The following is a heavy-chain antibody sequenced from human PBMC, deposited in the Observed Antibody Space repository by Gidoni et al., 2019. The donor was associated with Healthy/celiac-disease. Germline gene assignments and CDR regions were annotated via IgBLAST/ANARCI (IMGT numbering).Heavy chain of an antibody. CDR2: IYYSGST. Sequence: QLQLQESGPGLVKPSETLSLTCTVSGCSITSRSYYGRWSRQPPGKGLEWIGSIYYSGSTYYNPSLKSRVTISVDTSKNQFSRKLSSVTAADTAVYYCASLIVDTAMVTVHKYYFDYWGQGTLVTVSS. V-gene: IGHV4-39*01. CDR1: GCSITSRSYY. J-gene: IGHJ4*02. CDR3: ASLIVDTAMVTVHKYYFDY. D-gene: IGHD5-18*01.